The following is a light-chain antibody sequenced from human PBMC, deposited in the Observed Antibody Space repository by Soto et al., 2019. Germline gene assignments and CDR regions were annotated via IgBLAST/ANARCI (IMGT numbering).Light chain of an antibody. CDR1: QSISSW. CDR2: KAS. V-gene: IGKV1-5*03. Sequence: IQMTQSPSTLSATAGDRLTITCRASQSISSWLAWYKQKPGKAPKILIYKASSLESGVPSRFSGSGSGTEFTLTISSLQPEEFATYDCQQYNSLWTFGQGTKVDIK. J-gene: IGKJ1*01. CDR3: QQYNSLWT.